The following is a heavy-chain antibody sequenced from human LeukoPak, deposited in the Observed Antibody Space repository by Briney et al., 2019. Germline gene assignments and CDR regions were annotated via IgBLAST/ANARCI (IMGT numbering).Heavy chain of an antibody. CDR2: INPHSGGT. V-gene: IGHV1-2*02. Sequence: ASVKVSCKASGYTFTGFYMHWVRQAPGQGLEWMGWINPHSGGTNYAQNFQGRVTMTRDTSISTAYMDLSRLRSDDTAVYYCATARDILTTISVGGFDYWGQGTLVTVSS. CDR1: GYTFTGFY. CDR3: ATARDILTTISVGGFDY. J-gene: IGHJ4*02. D-gene: IGHD5-12*01.